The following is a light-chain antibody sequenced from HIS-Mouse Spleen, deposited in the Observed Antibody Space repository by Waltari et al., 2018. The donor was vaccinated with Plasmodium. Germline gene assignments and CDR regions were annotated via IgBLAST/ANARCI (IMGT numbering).Light chain of an antibody. Sequence: DIPMIQSPSSLSASVGDRVTITCRESQGISNYLAWFQQKPGKAPKSLFYAASSWKSGVPSKFSGSGAGTDFTLTIISLQPEDFATYYCEQYNSYPITFGQGTRLEMK. CDR1: QGISNY. CDR3: EQYNSYPIT. V-gene: IGKV1-16*02. J-gene: IGKJ5*01. CDR2: AAS.